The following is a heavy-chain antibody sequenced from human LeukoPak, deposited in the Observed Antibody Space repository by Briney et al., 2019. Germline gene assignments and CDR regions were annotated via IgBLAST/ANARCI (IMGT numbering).Heavy chain of an antibody. CDR3: ASLLTHHYGPTPPDY. Sequence: PSETLSLTCTVSGGSISSSSYYWGWIRQPPGKGLEWIGSIYYSGSTYYNPSLKSRVTISVDTSKNQFSLKLSSVTAADTAVYYCASLLTHHYGPTPPDYWGQGTLVTVSS. D-gene: IGHD3-10*01. CDR2: IYYSGST. V-gene: IGHV4-39*01. J-gene: IGHJ4*02. CDR1: GGSISSSSYY.